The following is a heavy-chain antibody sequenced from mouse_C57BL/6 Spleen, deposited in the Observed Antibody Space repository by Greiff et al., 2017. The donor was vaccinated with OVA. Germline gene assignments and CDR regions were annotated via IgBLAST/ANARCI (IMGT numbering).Heavy chain of an antibody. J-gene: IGHJ2*01. V-gene: IGHV1-50*01. CDR1: GYTFTSYW. CDR2: IDPSDGYT. Sequence: QVQLQQPGAELVKPGASVKLSCKASGYTFTSYWMQWVKQRPGQGLEWIGEIDPSDGYTNYKQKFKGKATLTVDTSSTTAYMQLSSLTSEDSAVYYCARPLTTVVADYWGQGTTLTVSS. D-gene: IGHD1-1*01. CDR3: ARPLTTVVADY.